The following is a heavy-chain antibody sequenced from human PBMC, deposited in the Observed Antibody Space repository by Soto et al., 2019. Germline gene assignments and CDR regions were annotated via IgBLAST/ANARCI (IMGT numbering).Heavy chain of an antibody. V-gene: IGHV4-30-2*01. J-gene: IGHJ5*02. CDR2: IYHSGST. Sequence: SETRSLTCSVSGGYSWSWIRQPPGKGLEWIGYIYHSGSTYYNPSLKSRVTISVDRSKNQFSLKLSSVTAADTAVYYCARGIAAAVGARFDPWGQGTLVTVSS. CDR1: GGYS. CDR3: ARGIAAAVGARFDP. D-gene: IGHD6-13*01.